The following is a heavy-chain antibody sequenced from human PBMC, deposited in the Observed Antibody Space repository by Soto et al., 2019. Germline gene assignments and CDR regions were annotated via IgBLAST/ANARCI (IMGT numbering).Heavy chain of an antibody. J-gene: IGHJ4*02. CDR3: AKDHGSGWLDY. CDR1: GFTFSSYG. D-gene: IGHD6-19*01. Sequence: QVQLVESGGGVVQPGRPLRLSCAASGFTFSSYGMHWVRQAPGKGLEWVAVISYDGRNKYYADSVKGRFTISRDNSKNTLYLQMNSLRAEDTAVYYCAKDHGSGWLDYWGQGTLVTVSS. V-gene: IGHV3-30*18. CDR2: ISYDGRNK.